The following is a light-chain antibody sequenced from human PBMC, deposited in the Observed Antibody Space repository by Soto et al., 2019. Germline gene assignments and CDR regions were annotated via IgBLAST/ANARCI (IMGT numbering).Light chain of an antibody. CDR1: SSNIGSYT. Sequence: SVLTQPPSASGTPGQRVTISCSGSSSNIGSYTVNWYQQLPGTAPKLLIYSNNQRPSGVPDRFSGSKSGTSVSLAISGLQSEDEADYYCAAWDDSLNGVVFGGGTKPTVL. V-gene: IGLV1-44*01. CDR2: SNN. CDR3: AAWDDSLNGVV. J-gene: IGLJ2*01.